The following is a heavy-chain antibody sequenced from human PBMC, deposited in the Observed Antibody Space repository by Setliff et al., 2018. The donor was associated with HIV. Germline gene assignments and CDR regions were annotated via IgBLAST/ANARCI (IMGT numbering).Heavy chain of an antibody. J-gene: IGHJ4*02. CDR2: VNHNGNI. CDR3: AITLVGVTTEMY. D-gene: IGHD2-21*02. V-gene: IGHV4-34*01. CDR1: AVPFSNYY. Sequence: SETLSLTCGLNAVPFSNYYWNWIRQSPEKGLEWIVEVNHNGNINYNPSLQSRVTVSVDTSKPQISLEMSSLTAADTAVYYCAITLVGVTTEMYWGQGTLVTVSS.